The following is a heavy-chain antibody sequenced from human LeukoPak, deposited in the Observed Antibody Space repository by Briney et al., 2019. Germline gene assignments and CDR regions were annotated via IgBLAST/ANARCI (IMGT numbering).Heavy chain of an antibody. D-gene: IGHD1-26*01. Sequence: PSETLSLTCAVSDGSISNSSFYWGWIRQPPGKGLEWIGNIYYSGNTYYNSSLKSRVTISVDTSKNQFSLRLSSVTAADTAVYYCARDGRDLMTRRAFDIWGQGTMVTVSS. V-gene: IGHV4-39*02. CDR1: DGSISNSSFY. CDR3: ARDGRDLMTRRAFDI. J-gene: IGHJ3*02. CDR2: IYYSGNT.